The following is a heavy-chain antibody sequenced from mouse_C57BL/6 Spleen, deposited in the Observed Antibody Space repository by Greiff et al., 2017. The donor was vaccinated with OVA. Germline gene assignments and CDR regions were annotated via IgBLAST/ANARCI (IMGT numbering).Heavy chain of an antibody. CDR1: GYTFTSYW. CDR3: ARRAYDYYWYFDV. D-gene: IGHD2-4*01. Sequence: QVQLQQPGAELVRPGTSVKLSCKASGYTFTSYWMHWVKQRPGQGLEWIGVIDPSDSYTNYNQKFKGKATLTVDTSSSTAYMQLSSLTSEDSAVYYGARRAYDYYWYFDVWGTGTTVTVSS. J-gene: IGHJ1*03. V-gene: IGHV1-59*01. CDR2: IDPSDSYT.